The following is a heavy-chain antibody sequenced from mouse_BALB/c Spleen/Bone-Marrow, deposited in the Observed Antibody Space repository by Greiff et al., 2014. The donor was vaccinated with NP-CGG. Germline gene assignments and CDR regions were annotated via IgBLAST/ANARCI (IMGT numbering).Heavy chain of an antibody. J-gene: IGHJ2*01. V-gene: IGHV14-4*02. CDR3: NAWGYVDY. CDR2: IDPENGDT. Sequence: EVQLQQSGAELVRSGASVKLSCTASGFNIKDYYMHWVKQRPEQGLEWIGWIDPENGDTEYAPMFQGKATMTADTSSNTAYLQLSSLTSEDTAVYYYNAWGYVDYWGQGTTLTVSS. CDR1: GFNIKDYY.